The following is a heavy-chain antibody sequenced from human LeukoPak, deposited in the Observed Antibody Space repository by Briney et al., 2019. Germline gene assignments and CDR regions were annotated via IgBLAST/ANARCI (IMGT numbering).Heavy chain of an antibody. CDR3: AKRMWETNSGSESYLDV. V-gene: IGHV3-30*18. CDR2: ISFDGNSK. Sequence: GGSLRLSCAASGFTFRNYGMHWVRQAPGKGLEWMTFISFDGNSKYYADSVKGRFIISRDNSKNTLYLQMDSLRAEDTAVYYCAKRMWETNSGSESYLDVWGQGTTVTVSS. D-gene: IGHD3-10*01. J-gene: IGHJ6*02. CDR1: GFTFRNYG.